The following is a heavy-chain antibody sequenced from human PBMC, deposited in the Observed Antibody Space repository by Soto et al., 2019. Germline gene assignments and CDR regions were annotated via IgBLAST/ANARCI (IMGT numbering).Heavy chain of an antibody. CDR2: ISSDGGT. Sequence: QLQLQESGPGLVKPSETLSLTCTVSGGSIIDLHLYYWAWLRQSPGEGLEWLATISSDGGTFYSPSLETRVTMPVDTPTNQFSVKLSSVTSTDTAVYYCARRRHGYFDSWGQGSMVTVSS. J-gene: IGHJ4*02. CDR1: GGSIIDLHLYY. CDR3: ARRRHGYFDS. V-gene: IGHV4-39*01.